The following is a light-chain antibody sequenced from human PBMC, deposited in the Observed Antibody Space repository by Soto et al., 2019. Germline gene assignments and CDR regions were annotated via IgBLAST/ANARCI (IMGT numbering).Light chain of an antibody. CDR3: SSYTSSNTVV. J-gene: IGLJ2*01. CDR2: EVG. V-gene: IGLV2-14*01. Sequence: QSALTQPASVSGSPGQSITISCTGTSSDVGTYIYVSWYLQDPGKAPKLLIYEVGHRPSGVSDRFSGSKAGNTASLTISGLQAEDEADYYCSSYTSSNTVVFGGGTKLTVL. CDR1: SSDVGTYIY.